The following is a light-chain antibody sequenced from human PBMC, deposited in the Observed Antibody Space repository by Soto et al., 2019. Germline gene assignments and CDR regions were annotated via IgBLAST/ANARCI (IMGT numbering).Light chain of an antibody. CDR2: AAS. J-gene: IGKJ4*01. CDR1: QGIDNY. Sequence: DIQMTQPPSSLSASVGDRVTITCRASQGIDNYLAWYQQKPGKAPKLLIYAASTLQSGVPSRFTGSGSGTDFTLTISSLQPEDAATYYCQKCKVAPFTFGGGPKVDI. CDR3: QKCKVAPFT. V-gene: IGKV1-27*01.